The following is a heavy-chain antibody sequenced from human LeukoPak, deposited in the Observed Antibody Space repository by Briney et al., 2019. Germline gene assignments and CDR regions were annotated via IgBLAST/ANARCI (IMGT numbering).Heavy chain of an antibody. V-gene: IGHV3-11*01. CDR3: ARDNGDYVFTHWFDP. CDR1: GFTFSDYY. CDR2: ISSSGSTM. J-gene: IGHJ5*02. Sequence: GGSLRLSCAASGFTFSDYYMSWIRQAPGKGLEWVSYISSSGSTMYYADSVKGRFTISRDNAKNSLYLQMNSLRADDTAVYYCARDNGDYVFTHWFDPWGQGTLVTVSS. D-gene: IGHD4-17*01.